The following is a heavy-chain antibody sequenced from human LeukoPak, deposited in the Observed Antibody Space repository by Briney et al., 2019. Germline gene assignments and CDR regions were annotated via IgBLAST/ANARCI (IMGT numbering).Heavy chain of an antibody. CDR1: GGSISNYY. J-gene: IGHJ4*02. D-gene: IGHD6-19*01. CDR2: FYYSGST. CDR3: ARGRGGSAWYYDY. Sequence: PSETLSPTCSVSGGSISNYYWSWMRQPPGKGLEWIGYFYYSGSTNYNPSLKSRVTISVDTSKNQFSLKLSSVTAADTAVYYCARGRGGSAWYYDYWGQGILVTVSS. V-gene: IGHV4-59*01.